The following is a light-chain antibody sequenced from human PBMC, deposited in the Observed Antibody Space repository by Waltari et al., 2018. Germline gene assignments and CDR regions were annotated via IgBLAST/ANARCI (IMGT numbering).Light chain of an antibody. CDR3: QQRSNWPYT. V-gene: IGKV3-11*01. CDR1: QSVSSY. Sequence: EIVLTQSPATLSLSPGERATLSCRASQSVSSYLAWYQQKPRQAPRLLIYDASNRATGIPARFSGSGSGTDFTLTISSLEPEDFAVYYCQQRSNWPYTFGQGTKLEIK. J-gene: IGKJ2*01. CDR2: DAS.